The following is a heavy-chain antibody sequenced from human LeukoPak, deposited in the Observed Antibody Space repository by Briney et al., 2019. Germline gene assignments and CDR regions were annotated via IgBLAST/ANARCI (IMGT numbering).Heavy chain of an antibody. V-gene: IGHV3-21*01. CDR3: ARWKRDRFDY. D-gene: IGHD1-1*01. J-gene: IGHJ4*02. CDR1: GFTFSSYS. Sequence: GGSLRLSCAASGFTFSSYSMNWVRQAPGKGLEWVSSISSSSSYIYYADSVKGRFTISRDNAMNSLYLQMNSLRAEDTAVYYCARWKRDRFDYWGQGTLVTVSS. CDR2: ISSSSSYI.